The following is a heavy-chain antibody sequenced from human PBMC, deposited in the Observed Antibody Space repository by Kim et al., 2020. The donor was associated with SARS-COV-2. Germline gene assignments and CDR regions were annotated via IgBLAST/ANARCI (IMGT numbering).Heavy chain of an antibody. D-gene: IGHD2-2*01. J-gene: IGHJ4*02. CDR2: IIPIFGTA. CDR3: ASLYCSSTSCYGYFDY. Sequence: SVKVSCKASGGTFSSYAISWVRQAPGQGLEWMGGIIPIFGTANYAQKFQGRVTITADESTSTAYMELSSLRSEDTAVYYCASLYCSSTSCYGYFDYWGQGTLVTVSS. V-gene: IGHV1-69*13. CDR1: GGTFSSYA.